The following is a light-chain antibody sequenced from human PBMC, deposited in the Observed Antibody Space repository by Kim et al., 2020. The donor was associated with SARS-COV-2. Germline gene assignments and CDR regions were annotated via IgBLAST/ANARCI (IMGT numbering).Light chain of an antibody. Sequence: DIHMTQSPSTLSASVGDRVTITCRASQSIYKWLAWYQQKPGTAPKLLIYKASSLNNGVPSRFSGSGSGTEFTLTISSLQPDDFATYYCQQYSSDSYTFGLGTKLEI. V-gene: IGKV1-5*03. CDR2: KAS. CDR3: QQYSSDSYT. CDR1: QSIYKW. J-gene: IGKJ2*01.